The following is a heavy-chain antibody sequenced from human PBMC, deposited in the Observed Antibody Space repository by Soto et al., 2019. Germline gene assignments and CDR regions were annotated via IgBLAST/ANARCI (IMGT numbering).Heavy chain of an antibody. CDR2: IWYDGSDK. D-gene: IGHD6-19*01. Sequence: QVQLVESGGGVVQPGRSLRLSCAASGFIFSTYGMHWVRQAPGKGLEWVTLIWYDGSDKYYADSVKGRFTISRDNSKNTVYLQMNSLRAVYKAVYYCARDLGPWAAVVGLDHWGQGTLVTVSS. J-gene: IGHJ4*02. CDR3: ARDLGPWAAVVGLDH. V-gene: IGHV3-33*01. CDR1: GFIFSTYG.